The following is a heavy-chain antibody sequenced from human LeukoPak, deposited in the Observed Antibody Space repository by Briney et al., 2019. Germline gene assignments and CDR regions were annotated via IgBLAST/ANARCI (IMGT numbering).Heavy chain of an antibody. J-gene: IGHJ6*03. V-gene: IGHV3-23*01. Sequence: PGGSLRLSCAGSGFTFSSYAMSWVRQAPGRGLEWVSAFSGSGGNTYYADSVKGRFTISRDNAKNSLYLQMNTLRAEDTAVYYCARDLVWFGEPKGYYNYMDVWGKGTTVTVSS. CDR3: ARDLVWFGEPKGYYNYMDV. D-gene: IGHD3-10*01. CDR1: GFTFSSYA. CDR2: FSGSGGNT.